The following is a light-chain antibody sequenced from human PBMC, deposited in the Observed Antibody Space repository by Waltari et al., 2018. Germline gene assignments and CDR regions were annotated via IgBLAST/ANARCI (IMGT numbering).Light chain of an antibody. CDR2: DAS. Sequence: DIQMTQSPSTLSASVGDRVTITCRASQTISSWLVWYQQKAGKAPKLLIYDASTLESGVPSRFSGSGSGTEFTLTISSLHPDDFATYYCQQYDSFSYTFGQGTKLEIK. J-gene: IGKJ2*01. CDR3: QQYDSFSYT. V-gene: IGKV1-5*01. CDR1: QTISSW.